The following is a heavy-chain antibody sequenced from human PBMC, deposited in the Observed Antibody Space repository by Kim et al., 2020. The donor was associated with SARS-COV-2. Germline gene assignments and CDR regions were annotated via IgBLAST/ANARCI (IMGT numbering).Heavy chain of an antibody. J-gene: IGHJ4*02. D-gene: IGHD6-13*01. CDR2: TYPGDSET. CDR1: GYSFTNYW. Sequence: GESLKISCKGSGYSFTNYWIGWVRQMPGKGLEWMGITYPGDSETRYSPSFQGQVTISADKSISTAYLQWSSLKASDTAMYYCARLIASPGNLYFDYWGQGTLVTVSS. V-gene: IGHV5-51*01. CDR3: ARLIASPGNLYFDY.